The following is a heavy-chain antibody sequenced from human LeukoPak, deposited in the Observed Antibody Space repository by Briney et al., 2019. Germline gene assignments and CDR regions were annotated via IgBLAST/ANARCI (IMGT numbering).Heavy chain of an antibody. D-gene: IGHD3-22*01. CDR1: GFTFSSYW. CDR3: ARDPSSGYLSPIDY. V-gene: IGHV3-7*03. Sequence: GGSLRLSCAASGFTFSSYWMSWVRQAPGKGLEWVANIKQDGSEKYYVDSVKGRFTISRDNAKNSLYLQMNSLRAEDTAVYYCARDPSSGYLSPIDYWGQGTLVTVSS. CDR2: IKQDGSEK. J-gene: IGHJ4*02.